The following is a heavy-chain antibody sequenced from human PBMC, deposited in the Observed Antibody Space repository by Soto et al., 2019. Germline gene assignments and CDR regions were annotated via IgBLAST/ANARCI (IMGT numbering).Heavy chain of an antibody. Sequence: PSETLSLTCAVSGGSISTINWWTWVRQPPGKGLDWMGEIYQTGSTSYNPSLESRVTMSIDKSKNQFSLELRSVTAADTAVYYCARVSSSSAFGIDDWGQGTTVTVSS. D-gene: IGHD6-6*01. CDR3: ARVSSSSAFGIDD. CDR2: IYQTGST. V-gene: IGHV4-4*02. CDR1: GGSISTINW. J-gene: IGHJ6*02.